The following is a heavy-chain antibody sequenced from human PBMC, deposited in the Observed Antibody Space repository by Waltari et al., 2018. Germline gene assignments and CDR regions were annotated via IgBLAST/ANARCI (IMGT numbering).Heavy chain of an antibody. V-gene: IGHV3-30*02. CDR3: ARARDERTAMVFFDL. CDR2: TRFDGINK. J-gene: IGHJ4*01. CDR1: GYNSNISG. Sequence: QVFLVESGGGVVQPGASLRLSCVWSGYNSNISGMHWVRKAPGKGLEWVAFTRFDGINKHYADSVKGRFTISRDNIKNTVHLQMNRLRPDDTATYYCARARDERTAMVFFDLWGQGTLVSVSS. D-gene: IGHD5-18*01.